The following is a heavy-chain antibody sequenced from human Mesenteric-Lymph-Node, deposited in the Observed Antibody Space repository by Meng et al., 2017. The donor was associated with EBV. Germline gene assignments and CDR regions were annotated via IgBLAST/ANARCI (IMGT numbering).Heavy chain of an antibody. J-gene: IGHJ4*02. D-gene: IGHD3-22*01. CDR3: ARGGYYYDSSGQLDY. Sequence: QVQLQQWGAGLLKPSETLSLTCAVYGGSFSGYYWSWIRQPPGKGLEWIGEINHSGSTNYNPSLKSRVTISVDTSKNQFSLKLSSVTAADTAVYYCARGGYYYDSSGQLDYWGQGTLVTVSS. CDR1: GGSFSGYY. V-gene: IGHV4-34*01. CDR2: INHSGST.